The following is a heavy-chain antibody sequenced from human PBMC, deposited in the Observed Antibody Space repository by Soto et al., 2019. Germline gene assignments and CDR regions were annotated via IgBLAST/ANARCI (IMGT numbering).Heavy chain of an antibody. CDR2: IYHSGST. V-gene: IGHV4-30-2*01. J-gene: IGHJ5*02. D-gene: IGHD5-12*01. CDR1: GGSISSGDFS. CDR3: ASNRGGYSGYDYYH. Sequence: QLQLQESGSGLVKPSQTLSLTCAVSGGSISSGDFSWSWIRQPPGKGLEWIGYIYHSGSTYYNPSLTSRVTISVDRSKNQFSLKLSSVTAADTDVYYCASNRGGYSGYDYYHWGQGTLVTVSS.